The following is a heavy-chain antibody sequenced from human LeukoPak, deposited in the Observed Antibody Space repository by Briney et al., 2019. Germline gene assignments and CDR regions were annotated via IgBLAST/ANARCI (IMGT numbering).Heavy chain of an antibody. CDR3: VKDLSYESSGSGFDQ. Sequence: GGPLRLSCAASGFIFEDYTMHWVRQAPGKTLEWVSLISWDGTTYYTDSLKGRFTISRDNGKNSLYLQMDTLRSEDTAFYYCVKDLSYESSGSGFDQWGQGTLVTVSS. J-gene: IGHJ4*02. D-gene: IGHD3-22*01. V-gene: IGHV3-43*01. CDR1: GFIFEDYT. CDR2: ISWDGTT.